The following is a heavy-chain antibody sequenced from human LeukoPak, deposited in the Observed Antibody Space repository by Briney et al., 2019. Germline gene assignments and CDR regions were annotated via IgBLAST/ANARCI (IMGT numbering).Heavy chain of an antibody. D-gene: IGHD3-3*01. CDR2: INHSGST. J-gene: IGHJ4*02. Sequence: SETLSLTCAVYGGSFSGYYWSWIRQPPGKGLEWIGEINHSGSTNYNPSLKSRVTISVDTSKNQFSLKLSSVTAADTAVYYCARGDFWSGYSAYYFDYWGQGTLVTVSS. CDR1: GGSFSGYY. V-gene: IGHV4-34*01. CDR3: ARGDFWSGYSAYYFDY.